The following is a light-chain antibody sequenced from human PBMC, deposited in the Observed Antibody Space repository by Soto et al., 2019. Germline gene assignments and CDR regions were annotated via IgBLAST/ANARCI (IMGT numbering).Light chain of an antibody. CDR2: GAS. J-gene: IGKJ4*01. CDR3: QQYNKWPSLT. CDR1: QRVSSD. V-gene: IGKV3-15*01. Sequence: EIVMTQSPATLSVSPGERATLSCRASQRVSSDLAWYQQKPGQAPRLLIYGASTGATGIPDRFSGSGFGTEFTLSISSLQSEDFALYYCQQYNKWPSLTFGGGTKVEI.